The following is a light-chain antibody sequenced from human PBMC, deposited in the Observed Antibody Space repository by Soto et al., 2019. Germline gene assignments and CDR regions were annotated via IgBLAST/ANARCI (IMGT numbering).Light chain of an antibody. CDR2: QDI. J-gene: IGLJ3*02. CDR1: KLSNKY. Sequence: SYELTQPPSVSVSPEQTASITCSGQKLSNKYACWYQQRSGQSPILVIYQDINRPSGIPERFSGSNSGNTATLTITGTQAVDEADYYCQAWDGSTVVFAGGTKLTVL. V-gene: IGLV3-1*01. CDR3: QAWDGSTVV.